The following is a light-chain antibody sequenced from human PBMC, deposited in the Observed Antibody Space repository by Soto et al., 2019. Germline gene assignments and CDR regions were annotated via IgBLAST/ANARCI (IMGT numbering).Light chain of an antibody. Sequence: QSALTQPASVSGSPGQSITISCTGTSSDIGGYNYVSWYQQYPGKAPKLMIYEVSNRPSGVSNRFSGSKSGNTASLTISGLQAEDEADYYCNSYTSSSTPYVFGTGTQLTVL. CDR3: NSYTSSSTPYV. V-gene: IGLV2-14*01. CDR1: SSDIGGYNY. J-gene: IGLJ1*01. CDR2: EVS.